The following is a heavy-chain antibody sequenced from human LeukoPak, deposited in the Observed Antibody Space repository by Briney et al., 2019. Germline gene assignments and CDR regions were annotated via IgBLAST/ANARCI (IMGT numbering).Heavy chain of an antibody. CDR2: IYYSGTT. D-gene: IGHD3-16*01. J-gene: IGHJ4*02. V-gene: IGHV4-59*01. Sequence: SETLSLTCAVSGGSISGYYWSWIRRPPGKGLEWIAYIYYSGTTNYNPSLESRVTISVDTSKNQFSLKLSSVTAADTAVYYCAREGGGGYYFEYWGQGALVTVSS. CDR3: AREGGGGYYFEY. CDR1: GGSISGYY.